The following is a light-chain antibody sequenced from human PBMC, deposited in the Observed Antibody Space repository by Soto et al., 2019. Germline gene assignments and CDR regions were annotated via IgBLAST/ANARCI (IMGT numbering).Light chain of an antibody. J-gene: IGKJ1*01. CDR3: QQYYSPPWT. CDR2: DAS. CDR1: QSLSDY. V-gene: IGKV3D-15*01. Sequence: TVLTQSPGTLSVSPGERASLSWRASQSLSDYLAWYQQKPGQPPRLLIYDASKRATGIPPSFSGSGSGTDFTLTISSLQADDVAVYYCQQYYSPPWTFGQGTKVDIK.